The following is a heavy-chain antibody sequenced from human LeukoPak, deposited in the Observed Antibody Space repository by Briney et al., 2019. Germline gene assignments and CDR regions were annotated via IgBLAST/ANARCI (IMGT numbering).Heavy chain of an antibody. CDR1: GYSFTSYW. CDR2: IYPGDSDT. V-gene: IGHV5-51*01. J-gene: IGHJ4*02. Sequence: GESLKISCKGSGYSFTSYWIAWVRQMPGKGLEWMGIIYPGDSDTRYSPSFQGQVIISADKSIYTAYLQWSSLKASDTAMYYCAKLYYYDSSAWGYFDYWGQGTLVTVSS. D-gene: IGHD3-22*01. CDR3: AKLYYYDSSAWGYFDY.